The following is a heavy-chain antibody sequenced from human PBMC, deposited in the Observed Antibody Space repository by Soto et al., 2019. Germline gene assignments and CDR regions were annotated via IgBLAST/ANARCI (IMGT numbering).Heavy chain of an antibody. CDR1: GGAFRNHA. CDR3: AREDKGDVYRYCPYPYYYCSMDV. Sequence: AVTVSCQAAGGAFRNHAISWVRQAPGRGLAWMGGINPIFGNPMYAQEFKGRVTITADKSMSTVYVELSSLRSEDTAVYYCAREDKGDVYRYCPYPYYYCSMDVWGQGTTVTVSS. V-gene: IGHV1-69*06. J-gene: IGHJ6*02. CDR2: INPIFGNP. D-gene: IGHD2-15*01.